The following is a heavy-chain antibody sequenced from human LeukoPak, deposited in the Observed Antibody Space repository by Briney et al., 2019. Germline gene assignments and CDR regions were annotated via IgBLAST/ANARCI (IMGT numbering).Heavy chain of an antibody. Sequence: GGSLKLSCAVSGITLGNYGMSWVRQPPGKGLEWVAGISDSGGSTNYADSVKGRFTISRDTPRNTLYLQMNSLRAEDTAVYFCAKRGVVIRVFLVGFHKEAYYFDSWGQGALVTVSS. CDR3: AKRGVVIRVFLVGFHKEAYYFDS. CDR2: ISDSGGST. V-gene: IGHV3-23*01. J-gene: IGHJ4*02. CDR1: GITLGNYG. D-gene: IGHD3-10*01.